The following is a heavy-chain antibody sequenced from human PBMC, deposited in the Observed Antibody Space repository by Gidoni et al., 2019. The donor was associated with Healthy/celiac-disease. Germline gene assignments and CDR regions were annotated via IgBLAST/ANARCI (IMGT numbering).Heavy chain of an antibody. J-gene: IGHJ4*02. CDR3: AKLGGSYGTEPFDY. D-gene: IGHD1-26*01. CDR1: GLTFSSYR. Sequence: QVQLVESGGGVVQPGRSLRLSCAASGLTFSSYRMHWVRQAPGKGLEWVAVISYDGSNKYYADSVKGRFTISRDNSKNTLDLQMNSLRAEDTAVYYCAKLGGSYGTEPFDYWGQGTLVTVSS. CDR2: ISYDGSNK. V-gene: IGHV3-30*18.